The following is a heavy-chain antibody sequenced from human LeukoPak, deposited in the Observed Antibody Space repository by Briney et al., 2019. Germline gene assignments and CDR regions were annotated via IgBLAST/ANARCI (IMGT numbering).Heavy chain of an antibody. V-gene: IGHV4-59*01. CDR1: GGSISGY. CDR3: ARWSDCGGDCHILDY. D-gene: IGHD2-21*02. CDR2: IYYSGNT. J-gene: IGHJ4*02. Sequence: SETLSLTCTVSGGSISGYWSWIRQPPGKGLEWIGYIYYSGNTNYNPSLKSRVTISVDTSKNQFSLKLSSVTAADTAVYYCARWSDCGGDCHILDYWGQGILVTVSS.